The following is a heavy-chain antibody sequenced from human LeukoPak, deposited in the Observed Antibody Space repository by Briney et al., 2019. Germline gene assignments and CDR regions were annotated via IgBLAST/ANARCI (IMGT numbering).Heavy chain of an antibody. CDR3: AKDRPNYYGSNGHYYKLNGDC. V-gene: IGHV3-23*01. Sequence: PGGSLRLSCAASGFTFSSYAMSWVRDAPGGGVEWGLSITSSGGATYYADSVKGRFTISRENSYNRLYLQMNSLRAEDKAVYYCAKDRPNYYGSNGHYYKLNGDCWGQGTLVTVSS. CDR2: ITSSGGAT. D-gene: IGHD3-22*01. CDR1: GFTFSSYA. J-gene: IGHJ4*02.